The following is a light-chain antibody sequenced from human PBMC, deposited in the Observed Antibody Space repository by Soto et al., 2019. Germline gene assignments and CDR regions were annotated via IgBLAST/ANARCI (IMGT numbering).Light chain of an antibody. Sequence: EIVLTQSPATLSWSPGERPTLSCRASQGVSSYLAWYQQKPGQAPRLLIYDASNRATGIPARFSGSGSGTDFTLTISSLEPEDFAIYYCQQRSNWPPVTFGGGTKVEIK. CDR1: QGVSSY. CDR2: DAS. CDR3: QQRSNWPPVT. V-gene: IGKV3-11*01. J-gene: IGKJ4*01.